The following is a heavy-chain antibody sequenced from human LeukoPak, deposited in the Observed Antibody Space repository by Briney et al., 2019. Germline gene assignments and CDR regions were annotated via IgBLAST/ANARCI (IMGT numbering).Heavy chain of an antibody. CDR1: GLTFSDYY. CDR2: ISSSSSYA. V-gene: IGHV3-11*06. CDR3: AGVGSGRPLRNAFDI. J-gene: IGHJ3*02. D-gene: IGHD3-10*01. Sequence: GGSLRLSCAASGLTFSDYYMSWIRQAPGKGLEWVSYISSSSSYANYADSVKGQFTISRDNAKNSLYLQMNSLRAEDTAVYYCAGVGSGRPLRNAFDIWGQGKMVTVSS.